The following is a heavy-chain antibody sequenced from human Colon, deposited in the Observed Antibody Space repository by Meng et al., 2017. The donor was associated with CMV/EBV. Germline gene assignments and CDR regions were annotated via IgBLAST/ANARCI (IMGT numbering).Heavy chain of an antibody. D-gene: IGHD3-16*01. CDR3: VRGLYYGVTFGTAPFFDY. CDR1: GFTFSSYA. CDR2: ISYDGSNK. J-gene: IGHJ4*02. Sequence: GESLKISCAASGFTFSSYAMHWVRQAPGKGLEWVAVISYDGSNKYYADSVKGRFTISRDNSKNTLYLQMDRLRAEDTAVYYCVRGLYYGVTFGTAPFFDYWGQGTLVTVSS. V-gene: IGHV3-30*04.